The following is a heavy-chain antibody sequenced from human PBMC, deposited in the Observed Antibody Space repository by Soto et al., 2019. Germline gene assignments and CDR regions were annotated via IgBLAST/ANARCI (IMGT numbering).Heavy chain of an antibody. J-gene: IGHJ6*02. V-gene: IGHV6-1*01. D-gene: IGHD2-2*01. CDR1: GDSVSSNSAA. CDR3: ARRRYWSSTSGYHYGMAG. Sequence: PSQPLSLTCAISGDSVSSNSAAWNWIRQSPSRGLEWLGRTYYRSKWYNDYAVSVKSRITINPDTSKNQFSLQLNSVTPEDTAVYYCARRRYWSSTSGYHYGMAGWGQGTTVTV. CDR2: TYYRSKWYN.